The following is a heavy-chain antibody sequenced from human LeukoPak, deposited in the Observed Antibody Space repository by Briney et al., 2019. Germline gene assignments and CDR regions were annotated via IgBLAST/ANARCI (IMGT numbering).Heavy chain of an antibody. CDR1: GFTFNSYT. CDR3: AREEDSRAIRTSDGLDV. D-gene: IGHD3-22*01. CDR2: VSKSSDYI. Sequence: NPGGSLRLSCAASGFTFNSYTMNWVRQAPGKGLEWVSCVSKSSDYIYYADSVRGRFTISRDNAKNLVYLEMNSLRAEDTGVYYCAREEDSRAIRTSDGLDVWGKGTTVTVSP. J-gene: IGHJ6*04. V-gene: IGHV3-21*01.